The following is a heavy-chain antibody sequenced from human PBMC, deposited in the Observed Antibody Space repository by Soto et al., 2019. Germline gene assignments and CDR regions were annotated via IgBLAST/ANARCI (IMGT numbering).Heavy chain of an antibody. Sequence: GGSLRLSCAASGFTFSSYAMSWVRQAPGKGLEWVSAISGSGGRTYYADSVKGRFTISRDNSKNTLHLQMNSLRAEDTAVYYCAKDSYYDILTGLFDYWGQGTLVTV. CDR2: ISGSGGRT. CDR3: AKDSYYDILTGLFDY. V-gene: IGHV3-23*01. D-gene: IGHD3-9*01. CDR1: GFTFSSYA. J-gene: IGHJ4*02.